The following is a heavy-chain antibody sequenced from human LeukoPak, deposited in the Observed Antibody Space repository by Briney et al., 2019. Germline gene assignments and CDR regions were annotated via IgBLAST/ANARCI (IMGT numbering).Heavy chain of an antibody. D-gene: IGHD3-22*01. Sequence: SCKASGYTFTSYAMHWVRPAPGKGLEWVAVISYDGSNKYYADSVKGRFTISRDNSKNPLYLQMNSLRAEDTAVYYCARDNYYYDSSGYYGYWGQGTLVTVSS. CDR3: ARDNYYYDSSGYYGY. V-gene: IGHV3-30*04. J-gene: IGHJ4*02. CDR2: ISYDGSNK. CDR1: GYTFTSYA.